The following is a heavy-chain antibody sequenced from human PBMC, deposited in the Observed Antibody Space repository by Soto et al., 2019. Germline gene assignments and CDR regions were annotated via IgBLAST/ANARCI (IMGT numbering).Heavy chain of an antibody. CDR3: TTDWGDRPG. V-gene: IGHV3-15*01. CDR2: IKSKPDGGIT. Sequence: EVQLVESGGGLVKTGGSLRLSCAASGFTFSNAWMIWFRQAPGKGMEWFGRIKSKPDGGITDYAATVKGRFTISRDDSKNTLYLQMNSLKTEDTAVYYCTTDWGDRPGWGQGTLVTVSS. J-gene: IGHJ4*02. CDR1: GFTFSNAW. D-gene: IGHD3-16*01.